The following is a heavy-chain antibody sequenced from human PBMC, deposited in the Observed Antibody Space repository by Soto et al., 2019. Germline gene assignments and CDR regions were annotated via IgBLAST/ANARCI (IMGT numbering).Heavy chain of an antibody. CDR2: IRSKAYGGTT. CDR1: GFTFGDYA. CDR3: TSQESGYSSSWYNSH. J-gene: IGHJ4*02. D-gene: IGHD6-13*01. V-gene: IGHV3-49*04. Sequence: PRLSCTASGFTFGDYAMSWVRQAPGKGLEWVGFIRSKAYGGTTEYAASVKGRFTISRDDSKSIAYLQMNSLKTEDTAVYYCTSQESGYSSSWYNSHWGQGTLVTVSS.